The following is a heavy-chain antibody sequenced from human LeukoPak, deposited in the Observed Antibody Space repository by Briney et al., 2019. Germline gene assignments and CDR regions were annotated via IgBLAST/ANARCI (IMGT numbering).Heavy chain of an antibody. CDR2: IYYSGST. CDR3: AREDTAMVGFDY. Sequence: SETLSLTCTVSGGSISSYYWSWIRQPPGKGLEWIGYIYYSGSTNYNPSLKSQVTISVDTSKNQFSLKLSSVTAADTAVYYCAREDTAMVGFDYWGQGTLVTVSS. V-gene: IGHV4-59*01. CDR1: GGSISSYY. D-gene: IGHD5-18*01. J-gene: IGHJ4*02.